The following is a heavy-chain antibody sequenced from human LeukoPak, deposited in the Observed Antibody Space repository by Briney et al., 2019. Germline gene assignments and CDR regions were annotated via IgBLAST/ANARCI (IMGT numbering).Heavy chain of an antibody. J-gene: IGHJ5*02. V-gene: IGHV1-46*01. D-gene: IGHD5-12*01. CDR3: ARDGGLIVATIDFWFDP. CDR2: INPSGSST. Sequence: ASVKVSCKASGYTFTSYYMHWVRQAPGQGLEWMGIINPSGSSTSYAQKFQGRVTMTRDTSTSTVYMELSSLRSEDTAVYYCARDGGLIVATIDFWFDPWGQGTLVTVSS. CDR1: GYTFTSYY.